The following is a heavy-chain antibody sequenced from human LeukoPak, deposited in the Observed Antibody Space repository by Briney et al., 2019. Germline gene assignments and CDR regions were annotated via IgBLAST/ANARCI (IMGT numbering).Heavy chain of an antibody. CDR3: AREAYDSTGSGAFDI. V-gene: IGHV4-39*07. CDR2: IYYSGST. CDR1: GGSTSSSSYY. Sequence: SETLSLTCTVSGGSTSSSSYYWGWIRQPPGKGLEWIGSIYYSGSTYYNPSLKSRVTISVDTSKNQFSLKLSSVTAADTAVYYCAREAYDSTGSGAFDIWGQGTMVTVSS. J-gene: IGHJ3*02. D-gene: IGHD3-22*01.